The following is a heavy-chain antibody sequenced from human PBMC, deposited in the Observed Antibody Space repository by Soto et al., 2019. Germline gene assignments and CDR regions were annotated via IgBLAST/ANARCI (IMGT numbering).Heavy chain of an antibody. J-gene: IGHJ4*02. CDR2: IIPLFGTT. CDR3: ARDHSIYGDYAVKGLRD. Sequence: QVQLVQSGAEVKMPGSSVKVSCKAYEGTFSNYAITWVRQAPGQGLEWMGGIIPLFGTTNYAQKFQGRVTITADESTSTAYMELISLTSEDTAVYYCARDHSIYGDYAVKGLRDWGQGVLVTVSS. V-gene: IGHV1-69*01. CDR1: EGTFSNYA. D-gene: IGHD4-17*01.